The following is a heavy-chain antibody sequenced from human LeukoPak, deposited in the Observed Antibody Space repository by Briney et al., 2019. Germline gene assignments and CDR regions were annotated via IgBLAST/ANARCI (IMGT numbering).Heavy chain of an antibody. D-gene: IGHD3-3*01. CDR3: AGRGFLEWLPGGYYYGMDV. CDR2: IYTSGST. CDR1: GGSIISYY. J-gene: IGHJ6*02. V-gene: IGHV4-4*07. Sequence: PSETLFLICCAAGGSIISYYRSWIRQPAGKGLEWIGRIYTSGSTNYNPSLKSRFTISVDTSKNQFSLKLSSVTAADTAVYYCAGRGFLEWLPGGYYYGMDVWGQGTTVTVSS.